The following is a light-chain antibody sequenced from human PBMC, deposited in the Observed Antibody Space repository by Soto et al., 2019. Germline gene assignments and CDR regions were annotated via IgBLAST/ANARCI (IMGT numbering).Light chain of an antibody. CDR2: GAS. V-gene: IGKV3-20*01. Sequence: EIVLTQSPGTRSLSPGERATLSCRASQCVSSSFLAWYQQKPGQAPRLLIYGASSRAAGIPDRFSGSGSGTAFTLTISRLEPEDFAVYYCQQYGNSPWTLGQGTKVEIK. J-gene: IGKJ1*01. CDR3: QQYGNSPWT. CDR1: QCVSSSF.